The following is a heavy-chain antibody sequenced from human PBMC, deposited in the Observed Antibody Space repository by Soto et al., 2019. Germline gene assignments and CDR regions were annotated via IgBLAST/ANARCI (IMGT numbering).Heavy chain of an antibody. V-gene: IGHV4-61*01. CDR2: IYYSGRT. CDR3: ASRYTYYYDSSGYYPWDY. CDR1: GCSVSSGSYY. D-gene: IGHD3-22*01. Sequence: QVQLQESGPGLVKPSETLSLTCTVSGCSVSSGSYYWSWIRQPPGKGLEWIGYIYYSGRTNYNPSLISDVTISVGTAKNPFSLKLSSVTAADTAVYYCASRYTYYYDSSGYYPWDYWGQGTLVTVSS. J-gene: IGHJ4*02.